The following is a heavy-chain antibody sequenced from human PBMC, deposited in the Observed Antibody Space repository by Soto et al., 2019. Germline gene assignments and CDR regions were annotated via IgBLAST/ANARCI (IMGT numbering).Heavy chain of an antibody. CDR2: IYWDDDK. V-gene: IGHV2-5*02. CDR3: AHIGPSTLTMVLGVNITGPNYNWFDP. J-gene: IGHJ5*02. Sequence: SGPTLVNPTQTLTLTCTFSGFSLSTSGVGVGWIRQPPGKALEWLALIYWDDDKRYSPSLRSRLTIAKDTSKNQVVLTMTNMDPVDTATYYCAHIGPSTLTMVLGVNITGPNYNWFDPWSQGTLVTVSA. D-gene: IGHD3-10*01. CDR1: GFSLSTSGVG.